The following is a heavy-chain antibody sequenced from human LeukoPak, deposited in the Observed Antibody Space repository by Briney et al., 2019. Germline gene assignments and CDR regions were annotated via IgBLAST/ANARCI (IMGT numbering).Heavy chain of an antibody. J-gene: IGHJ4*02. CDR3: ARDPWGAVAGYYFDY. Sequence: GGSLRLSCAASGFTFSSYGMHWVRQAPGRGLEWVAIIWYDGSNKYYADSVKGRFTISRDNFRNTLYLQMNSLIAEDTAVYCCARDPWGAVAGYYFDYWGQGTLVTVSS. D-gene: IGHD6-19*01. V-gene: IGHV3-33*01. CDR2: IWYDGSNK. CDR1: GFTFSSYG.